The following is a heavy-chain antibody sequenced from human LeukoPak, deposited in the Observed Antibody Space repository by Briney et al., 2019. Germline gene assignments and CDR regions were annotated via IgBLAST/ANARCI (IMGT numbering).Heavy chain of an antibody. CDR1: GGSVSSGTYY. CDR2: IYDSGST. V-gene: IGHV4-61*02. J-gene: IGHJ4*02. Sequence: PSQTLSLTCTVSGGSVSSGTYYWSWIRQPAGKALEWIGRIYDSGSTKYNPSLRGRVTMSVDTSSNQFSLKLTSVTAADTAVYYCAREFAWYYGSGSYPDHWGQGTLVTVSS. CDR3: AREFAWYYGSGSYPDH. D-gene: IGHD3-10*01.